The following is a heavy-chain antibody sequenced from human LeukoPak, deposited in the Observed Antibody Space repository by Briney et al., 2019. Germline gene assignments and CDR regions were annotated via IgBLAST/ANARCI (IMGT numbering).Heavy chain of an antibody. CDR3: ARDSYYYDSSGYLPDY. V-gene: IGHV1-18*01. CDR1: GYTFTSYG. Sequence: ASVKVSCKASGYTFTSYGISWVRQAPGQGLEWMGWISAYNGNTNYAQKLQGRVTMTTDTSTSTAYMELRSLRSDDTAVYYCARDSYYYDSSGYLPDYWGQGTLVTVSS. D-gene: IGHD3-22*01. J-gene: IGHJ4*02. CDR2: ISAYNGNT.